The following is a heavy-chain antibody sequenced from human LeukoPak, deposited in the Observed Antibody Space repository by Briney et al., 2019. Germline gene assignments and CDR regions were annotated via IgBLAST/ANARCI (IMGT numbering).Heavy chain of an antibody. CDR1: GGSISSYY. Sequence: SETLSLTCIVSGGSISSYYWRWIRQPPGKGLEWIGYIYYSGSTNYNPSLKSRVTISVDTSKNQFSLKLSSVTAADTAVYYCARSLLGGSYYLFDYWGQGTLVTVSS. J-gene: IGHJ4*02. D-gene: IGHD1-26*01. CDR2: IYYSGST. V-gene: IGHV4-59*08. CDR3: ARSLLGGSYYLFDY.